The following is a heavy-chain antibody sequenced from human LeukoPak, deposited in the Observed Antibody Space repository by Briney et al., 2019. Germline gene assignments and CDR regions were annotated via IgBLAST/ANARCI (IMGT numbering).Heavy chain of an antibody. V-gene: IGHV3-30-3*01. D-gene: IGHD2-21*01. Sequence: GASLRLSCAASGFTFSTYFMHGVRQAPGKGLEWAADISSDGSHTFYVESVKGRFTISRDNSKNTLYLQMNRLRAEDTAVYFCARERQDTILHSGAFDIWGQGTMVTVSS. J-gene: IGHJ3*02. CDR1: GFTFSTYF. CDR2: ISSDGSHT. CDR3: ARERQDTILHSGAFDI.